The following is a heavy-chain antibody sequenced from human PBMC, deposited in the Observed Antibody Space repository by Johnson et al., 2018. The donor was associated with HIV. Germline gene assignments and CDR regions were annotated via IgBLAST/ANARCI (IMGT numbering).Heavy chain of an antibody. CDR2: ISGSGGST. D-gene: IGHD6-6*01. CDR3: ARRGYSSSGGAFDI. V-gene: IGHV3-23*04. CDR1: GFTFSSYA. J-gene: IGHJ3*02. Sequence: VQLVESGGGVVQPGRALRLSCAASGFTFSSYAMSWVRQAPGKGLEWVSAISGSGGSTYYADSVKGRFTISRDNSKNTLYLQMNSLRAEDTAVYYCARRGYSSSGGAFDIWGQGTMVTVSS.